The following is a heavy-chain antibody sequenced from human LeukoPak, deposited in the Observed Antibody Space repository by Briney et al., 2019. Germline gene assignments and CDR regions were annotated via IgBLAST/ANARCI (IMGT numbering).Heavy chain of an antibody. J-gene: IGHJ6*02. Sequence: SETLSLTCTVSGGSISSYYWSWIRQPPGKGLEWIGYIYHSGSTYYNPSLKSRVTISVDRSKNQFSLKLSSVTAADTAVYYCARAPRSGSYWGMDVWGQGTTVTVSS. CDR2: IYHSGST. CDR1: GGSISSYY. V-gene: IGHV4-59*12. D-gene: IGHD3-10*01. CDR3: ARAPRSGSYWGMDV.